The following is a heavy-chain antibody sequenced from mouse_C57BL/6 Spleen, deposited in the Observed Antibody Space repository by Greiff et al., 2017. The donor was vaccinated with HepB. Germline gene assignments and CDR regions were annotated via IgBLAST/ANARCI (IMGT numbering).Heavy chain of an antibody. J-gene: IGHJ2*01. CDR1: GYTFTDYE. V-gene: IGHV1-15*01. CDR3: TREGNWGYFDY. Sequence: VQLVESGAELVRPGASVTLSCKASGYTFTDYEMHWVKQTPVHGLEWIGAIDPETGGTAYNQKFKGKAILTADKSSSTAYMELRSLTSEDSAVYYCTREGNWGYFDYWGQGTTLTVSS. CDR2: IDPETGGT. D-gene: IGHD4-1*01.